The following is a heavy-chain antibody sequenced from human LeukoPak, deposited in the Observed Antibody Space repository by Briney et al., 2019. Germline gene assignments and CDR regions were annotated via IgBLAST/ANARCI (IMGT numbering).Heavy chain of an antibody. CDR2: ISSSGSTI. J-gene: IGHJ4*02. D-gene: IGHD2-15*01. V-gene: IGHV3-48*03. Sequence: PGGSLRLSCAASGFTFSSYEMNWVRQAPGKGLEWVSYISSSGSTIYYADSARGRFTISRDNAKNSLYLQMNSLRAEDTAVYYCARAARLKDDYWGQGTLVTVSS. CDR1: GFTFSSYE. CDR3: ARAARLKDDY.